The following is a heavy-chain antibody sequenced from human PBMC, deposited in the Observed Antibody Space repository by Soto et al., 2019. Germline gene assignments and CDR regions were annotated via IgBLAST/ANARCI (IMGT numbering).Heavy chain of an antibody. J-gene: IGHJ4*02. D-gene: IGHD6-19*01. CDR3: ARGFSSGWYYFDY. Sequence: ASLKVSCKASGYTFTSYAMHWVRQAPGQRLEWMGWINAGNGNTKYSQKFQGRVTITRDTSASTAYMELSSLRSEDTAVYYCARGFSSGWYYFDYWGQGTLVTVSS. CDR2: INAGNGNT. CDR1: GYTFTSYA. V-gene: IGHV1-3*01.